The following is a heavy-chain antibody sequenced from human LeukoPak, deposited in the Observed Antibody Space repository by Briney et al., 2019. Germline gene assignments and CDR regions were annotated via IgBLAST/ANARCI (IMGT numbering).Heavy chain of an antibody. Sequence: PGGSLRLSCAASGFIFSSYEMNWVRQAPGKGLEWVAYISGSGSVIHYADSVKGRFTISRDNAKNSLYLQMNSLSAEDTAVYYCARDIAVAGRGGFDYWSQGTLVTVSS. CDR2: ISGSGSVI. CDR3: ARDIAVAGRGGFDY. CDR1: GFIFSSYE. V-gene: IGHV3-48*03. D-gene: IGHD6-19*01. J-gene: IGHJ4*02.